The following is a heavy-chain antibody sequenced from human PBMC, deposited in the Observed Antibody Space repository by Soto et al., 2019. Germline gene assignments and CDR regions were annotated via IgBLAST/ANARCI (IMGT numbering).Heavy chain of an antibody. CDR2: IIPIFGTA. D-gene: IGHD3-22*01. V-gene: IGHV1-69*06. CDR3: ARAYYYDSSGYYYFDY. Sequence: PSVKVSCKASGGTFSSYAISWVRQAPGQGLEWMGGIIPIFGTANYAQKFQGRVTITADKSTSTAYMELSSLRSEDTAVYYCARAYYYDSSGYYYFDYWGQGTLVTVPS. CDR1: GGTFSSYA. J-gene: IGHJ4*02.